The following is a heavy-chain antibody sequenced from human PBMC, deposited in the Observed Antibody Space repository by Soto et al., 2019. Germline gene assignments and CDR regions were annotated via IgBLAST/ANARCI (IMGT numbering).Heavy chain of an antibody. V-gene: IGHV3-23*01. D-gene: IGHD3-10*01. J-gene: IGHJ4*02. CDR3: AREFASGSPNYDY. Sequence: GGSLRLSCAASGFTFSSYAMIWVRQAPEKGLEWVSTFTGSGNTYYADSVKGRFTISRDNSKNTLYLQMNSLRAEDTAVYYCAREFASGSPNYDYWGLGTLVTVSS. CDR1: GFTFSSYA. CDR2: FTGSGNT.